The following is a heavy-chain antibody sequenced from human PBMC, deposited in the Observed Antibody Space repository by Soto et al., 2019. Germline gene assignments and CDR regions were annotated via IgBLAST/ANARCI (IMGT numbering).Heavy chain of an antibody. CDR3: ARYADYYDSSGYYYEYYFDY. CDR2: INAGNGNT. CDR1: GYTFTSYA. J-gene: IGHJ4*02. D-gene: IGHD3-22*01. V-gene: IGHV1-3*01. Sequence: ASVKVSCKASGYTFTSYAMHWVRQAPGQRLEWMGWINAGNGNTKYSQKFQGRVTITRDTSASTAYMELSSLRSEDTAVYYCARYADYYDSSGYYYEYYFDYWGQGTLVTVSS.